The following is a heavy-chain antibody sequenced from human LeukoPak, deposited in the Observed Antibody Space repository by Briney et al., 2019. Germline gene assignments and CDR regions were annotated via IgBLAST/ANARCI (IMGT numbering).Heavy chain of an antibody. V-gene: IGHV1-69*05. Sequence: SVKVSCKASGGTFSSYAISWVRQAPGQGLEWMGRIIPIFGTASYAQKFQGRVTITTDESTSTAYMELSSLRSEDTAVYYCAGEVTPFDAFDIWGQGTMVTVSS. CDR1: GGTFSSYA. J-gene: IGHJ3*02. CDR3: AGEVTPFDAFDI. D-gene: IGHD2-21*02. CDR2: IIPIFGTA.